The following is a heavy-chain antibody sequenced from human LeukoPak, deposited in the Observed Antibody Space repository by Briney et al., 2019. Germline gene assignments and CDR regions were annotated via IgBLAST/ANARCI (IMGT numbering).Heavy chain of an antibody. Sequence: PGGSLRLSCAASGFIFSNYGMSWVRQAPGKGLEWVSAIVAGGGTTYYADSVKGRFTISRDSSKNTLFLQMNRLRPEDAAVYYCAKAPVTTCRGAFCYPFDYWGLGTLVTVSS. D-gene: IGHD2-15*01. CDR2: IVAGGGTT. CDR3: AKAPVTTCRGAFCYPFDY. CDR1: GFIFSNYG. V-gene: IGHV3-23*01. J-gene: IGHJ4*02.